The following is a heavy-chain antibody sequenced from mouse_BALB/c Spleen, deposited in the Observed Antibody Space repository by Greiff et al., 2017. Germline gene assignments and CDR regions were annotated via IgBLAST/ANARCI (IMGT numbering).Heavy chain of an antibody. CDR3: TRERSTRITTPFAD. D-gene: IGHD2-4*01. CDR1: GYTFTSYW. V-gene: IGHV1-5*01. Sequence: VQLQQSGTVLARPGASVKMSCKASGYTFTSYWMHWVKQRPGQGLEWIGAIYPGNSDTSYNQKFKGKAKLTAVTSTSTAYMELSSLTNEDSAVYYCTRERSTRITTPFADWGQGTLVTVSA. CDR2: IYPGNSDT. J-gene: IGHJ3*01.